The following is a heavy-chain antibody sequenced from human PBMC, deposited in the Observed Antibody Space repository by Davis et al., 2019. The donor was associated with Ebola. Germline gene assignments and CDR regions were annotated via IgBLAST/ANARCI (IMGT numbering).Heavy chain of an antibody. CDR1: GFPFSNYG. D-gene: IGHD1-14*01. Sequence: PGGSLRLSCAASGFPFSNYGLYWVRQAPGKGLEWISSVSGGRGTTYYADSVKGRFTVSRDNSKNTMSLQMNSLKVEDTAVYYCAKPPPYNRNSADSGYYYYGMDVWGQGTTVTVS. V-gene: IGHV3-23*01. CDR3: AKPPPYNRNSADSGYYYYGMDV. J-gene: IGHJ6*02. CDR2: VSGGRGTT.